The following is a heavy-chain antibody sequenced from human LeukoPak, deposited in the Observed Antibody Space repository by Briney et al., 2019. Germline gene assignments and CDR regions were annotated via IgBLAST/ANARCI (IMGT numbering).Heavy chain of an antibody. V-gene: IGHV3-23*01. Sequence: GGSLRLSCAASGFTFSSYAMSWVRQAPGKGLEWVSAISGSGGSTYYADSVKGRSTISRDNSKNTLYLQMNSLRAEDTAVYYCAKVDFGDSYYFYGMDVWGQGTTVTVSS. CDR1: GFTFSSYA. J-gene: IGHJ6*02. D-gene: IGHD4-17*01. CDR3: AKVDFGDSYYFYGMDV. CDR2: ISGSGGST.